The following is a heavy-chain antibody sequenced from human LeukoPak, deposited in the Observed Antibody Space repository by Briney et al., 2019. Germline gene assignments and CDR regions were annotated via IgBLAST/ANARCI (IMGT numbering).Heavy chain of an antibody. CDR1: GGSISSDY. J-gene: IGHJ4*02. CDR3: ARVRVERASSLLDY. Sequence: SETLSLTCTVSGGSISSDYWGWIRQSPGKGLECIGYISYSGSTNYNPSLKSRVTISVDTSKNQFSLKLTSVTTADTAVYYCARVRVERASSLLDYWGQGTLVTVSS. D-gene: IGHD1-1*01. CDR2: ISYSGST. V-gene: IGHV4-59*01.